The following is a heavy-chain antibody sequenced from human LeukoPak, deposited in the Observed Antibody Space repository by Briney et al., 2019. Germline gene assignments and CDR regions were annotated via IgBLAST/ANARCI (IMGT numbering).Heavy chain of an antibody. CDR1: QYTFTEYA. J-gene: IGHJ4*02. D-gene: IGHD6-13*01. Sequence: ASVKVSCKASQYTFTEYAVHWVRQAPGQRLEWMGWIDAGNGRTKYSQSFQGRVTIIRDTSATTAYMELSSLTSEDTAVYYCARDGSSSWYWTHYFDYWGQGTLVTVSS. CDR2: IDAGNGRT. CDR3: ARDGSSSWYWTHYFDY. V-gene: IGHV1-3*01.